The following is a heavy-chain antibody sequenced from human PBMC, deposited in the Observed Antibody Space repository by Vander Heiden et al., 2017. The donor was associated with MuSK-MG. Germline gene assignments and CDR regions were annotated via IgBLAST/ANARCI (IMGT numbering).Heavy chain of an antibody. CDR2: ISSSSSYI. CDR1: GFTFSRFS. Sequence: EVQLVESGGGLVKPGGSLRLSGAASGFTFSRFSMNWVRRSPGKGLEWVSFISSSSSYIYYADSVKGRFTISRDNAKNSLYLQMNSLRGEDTAVYFCARDEAIASRPLGGFWGQGPLVTVSS. J-gene: IGHJ4*02. V-gene: IGHV3-21*01. D-gene: IGHD6-6*01. CDR3: ARDEAIASRPLGGF.